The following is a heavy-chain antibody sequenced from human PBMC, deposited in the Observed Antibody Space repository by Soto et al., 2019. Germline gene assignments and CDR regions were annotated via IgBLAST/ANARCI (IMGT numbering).Heavy chain of an antibody. D-gene: IGHD6-19*01. V-gene: IGHV1-46*01. Sequence: ASVKVSCKACGYSFTSYYMHWVRQAPGQGLEWMGIINPSGGSTSYAQEFQGRVTMTRDTSTSTVYMELSSLRSEDTAVYYCARDSSGWYMTYYYYGMDVWGQGTTVTVSS. J-gene: IGHJ6*02. CDR1: GYSFTSYY. CDR3: ARDSSGWYMTYYYYGMDV. CDR2: INPSGGST.